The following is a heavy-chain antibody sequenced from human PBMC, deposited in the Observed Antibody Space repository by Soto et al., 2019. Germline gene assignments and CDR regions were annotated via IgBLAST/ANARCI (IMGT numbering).Heavy chain of an antibody. CDR1: GFTFSSYW. J-gene: IGHJ4*02. CDR2: INSDGSST. CDR3: ASYGYSYGESVDY. Sequence: EVQLVESGGGLVQPGGSLRLSCAASGFTFSSYWMHWVRQAPGKGLVWVSRINSDGSSTSYADSVKGRFTISRDNAKNTLYLQMNSLRAEDTAVYYCASYGYSYGESVDYWGQGTLVTVSS. V-gene: IGHV3-74*01. D-gene: IGHD5-18*01.